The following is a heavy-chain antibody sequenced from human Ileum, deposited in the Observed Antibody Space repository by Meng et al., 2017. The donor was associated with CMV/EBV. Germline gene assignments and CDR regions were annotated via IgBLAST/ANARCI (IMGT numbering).Heavy chain of an antibody. J-gene: IGHJ1*01. CDR3: ARDGTIFGV. D-gene: IGHD3-3*01. CDR1: GFAFSSHW. Sequence: GESLKISCAASGFAFSSHWMSWVRQAPGKGLEWVANIKEDRSEKYYVDSVKGRFTISRDNAKNSLYLQMNSLRGEDTAVYYCARDGTIFGVWGQGMLVTVSS. CDR2: IKEDRSEK. V-gene: IGHV3-7*01.